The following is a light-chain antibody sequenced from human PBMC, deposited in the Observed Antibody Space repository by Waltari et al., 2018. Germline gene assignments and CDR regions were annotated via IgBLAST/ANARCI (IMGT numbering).Light chain of an antibody. Sequence: VVMTQSPLSLPVTLGQPASISCRSSQSLVHSDGNMYFNWFHQRQDQSSRRLIYQVSNRDSGVTDRFSGSGSGTDFTLKISRVEAEDVGVYYCMQGTHWPRTFGQGTKVEI. CDR3: MQGTHWPRT. J-gene: IGKJ1*01. CDR1: QSLVHSDGNMY. CDR2: QVS. V-gene: IGKV2-30*02.